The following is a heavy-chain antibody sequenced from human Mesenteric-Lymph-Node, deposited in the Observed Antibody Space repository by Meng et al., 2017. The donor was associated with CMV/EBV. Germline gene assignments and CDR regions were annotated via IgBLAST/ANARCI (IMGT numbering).Heavy chain of an antibody. Sequence: ASVKVSCKASGYTFTSYDINWVRQATGQGLEWMGWMNPNSGNTGYAQKFQGRVTMTRNTSISTAYMELSSLRAEDTAVYYCARDVTIQIRGHDYYYGMDVWGQGTTVTVSS. D-gene: IGHD1-26*01. V-gene: IGHV1-8*01. CDR2: MNPNSGNT. J-gene: IGHJ6*02. CDR3: ARDVTIQIRGHDYYYGMDV. CDR1: GYTFTSYD.